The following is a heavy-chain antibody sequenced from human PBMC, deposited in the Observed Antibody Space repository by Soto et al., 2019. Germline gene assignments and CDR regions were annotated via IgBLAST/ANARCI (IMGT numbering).Heavy chain of an antibody. J-gene: IGHJ4*02. Sequence: PGGSLRLSCAASGFTFSSYAMSWVRQAPGKGLEWVSAISGSGGSTYYADSVKGRFTISRDNSKNTLYLQMNSLRAEDTAVYYCARGYYYDSSGYKYYFDYWGQGTLVTVSS. CDR3: ARGYYYDSSGYKYYFDY. D-gene: IGHD3-22*01. CDR1: GFTFSSYA. V-gene: IGHV3-23*01. CDR2: ISGSGGST.